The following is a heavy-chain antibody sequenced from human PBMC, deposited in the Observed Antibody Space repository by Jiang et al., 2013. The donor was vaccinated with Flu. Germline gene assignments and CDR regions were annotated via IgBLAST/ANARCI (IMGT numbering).Heavy chain of an antibody. CDR1: GFTFSSYA. CDR3: AGDSSGWFHLIDY. V-gene: IGHV3-30*01. D-gene: IGHD6-19*01. J-gene: IGHJ4*02. Sequence: QLVESGGGVVQPGRSLRLSCAASGFTFSSYAMHWVRQAPGKGLEWVAVISYDGSNKYYADSVKGRFTISRDNSKNTLYLQMNSLRAEDTAVYYCAGDSSGWFHLIDYWGQGTLVTVSS. CDR2: ISYDGSNK.